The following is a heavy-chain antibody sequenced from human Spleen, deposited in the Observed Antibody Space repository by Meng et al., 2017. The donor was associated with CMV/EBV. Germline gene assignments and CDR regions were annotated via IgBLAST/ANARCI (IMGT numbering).Heavy chain of an antibody. J-gene: IGHJ4*02. CDR3: AKDRPIEFCSSTSCYTAFDF. Sequence: GESLKISCAASGFTFSNYAMSWVRQAPGKGLEWVSSISGGGGSTYYADSVKGRFTVSRDNSKNTLYLQMNSLRAEDAALYYCAKDRPIEFCSSTSCYTAFDFWGQGTLVTVSS. D-gene: IGHD2-2*02. V-gene: IGHV3-23*01. CDR2: ISGGGGST. CDR1: GFTFSNYA.